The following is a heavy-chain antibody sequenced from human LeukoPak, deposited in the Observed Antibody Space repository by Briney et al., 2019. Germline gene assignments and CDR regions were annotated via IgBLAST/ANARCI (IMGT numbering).Heavy chain of an antibody. CDR2: INQDGTEK. Sequence: PGGSLRLSCAASGFTFTTYWMSWVRQAPGKGLEWVANINQDGTEKYYVDSVKGRFTISRDYAKKSLFLQMNSLRAEDTAVYYCARDRRDGYNYREKAMESYWYFDLWGRGTLVTVSS. CDR3: ARDRRDGYNYREKAMESYWYFDL. D-gene: IGHD5-24*01. J-gene: IGHJ2*01. CDR1: GFTFTTYW. V-gene: IGHV3-7*01.